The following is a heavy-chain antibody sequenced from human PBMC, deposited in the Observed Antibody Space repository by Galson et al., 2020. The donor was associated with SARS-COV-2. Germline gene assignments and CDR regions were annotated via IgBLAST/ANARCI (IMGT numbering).Heavy chain of an antibody. D-gene: IGHD4-17*01. CDR1: DAPMSTYY. J-gene: IGHJ6*02. V-gene: IGHV4-59*01. Sequence: ETSETLSLTCSVSDAPMSTYYWSWIRPPPGQGLEWIGHLSYRGSTSYNPTLRSRVTISVDLSKNQLSLKVTSVTAADTAVYYCARDPAPLYGDNYYYGMDVWGRGTTVTVSS. CDR2: LSYRGST. CDR3: ARDPAPLYGDNYYYGMDV.